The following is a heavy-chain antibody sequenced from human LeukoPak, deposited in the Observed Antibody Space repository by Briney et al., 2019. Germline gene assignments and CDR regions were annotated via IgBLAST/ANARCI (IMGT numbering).Heavy chain of an antibody. V-gene: IGHV4-39*07. CDR2: MYTSGST. CDR3: ARAGYYDSRTYYYYYYVDV. Sequence: NASETLSLTCTVSGGSISSISYYWGWIRQPPGKGLEWIGRMYTSGSTNYNPSLKSRVTISVDTSKNQFSLKLSSVTAADTAVYYCARAGYYDSRTYYYYYYVDVWGKGTTVTISS. J-gene: IGHJ6*03. CDR1: GGSISSISYY. D-gene: IGHD3-22*01.